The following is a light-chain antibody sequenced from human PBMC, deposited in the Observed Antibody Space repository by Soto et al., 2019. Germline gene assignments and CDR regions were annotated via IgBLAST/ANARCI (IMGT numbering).Light chain of an antibody. V-gene: IGKV1-5*03. Sequence: DIQMTQSPSTLSGSVGDRVTITCRASQTISSWLAWYQQKPGKDPKLLIYKASTLKSGVPSRFSGSGSWTEFTLTISSLQPDEFATYYCQHYYSYSEAFGQGTKVDIK. J-gene: IGKJ1*01. CDR3: QHYYSYSEA. CDR2: KAS. CDR1: QTISSW.